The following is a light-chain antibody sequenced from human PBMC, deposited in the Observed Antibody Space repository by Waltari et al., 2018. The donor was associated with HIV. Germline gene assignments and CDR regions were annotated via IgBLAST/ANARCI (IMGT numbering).Light chain of an antibody. CDR1: HNVGAF. Sequence: TFTGGAGHNVGAFLAWYQQKPGKPPKLLIFQASALEGGVASRFSGSVSGSDFTLTINGLQSDDFATYSCHQYASFSGTFGQGTKVEL. CDR3: HQYASFSGT. V-gene: IGKV1-5*03. CDR2: QAS. J-gene: IGKJ1*01.